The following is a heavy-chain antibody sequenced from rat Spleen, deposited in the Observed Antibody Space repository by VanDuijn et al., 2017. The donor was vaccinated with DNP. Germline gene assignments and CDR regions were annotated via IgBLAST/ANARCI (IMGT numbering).Heavy chain of an antibody. CDR2: ISPSGGST. V-gene: IGHV5S13*01. Sequence: EVQLVESGGGLVQPGRSLKLSCAASGFPFSNYGMAWVRQSPPKGLEWVASISPSGGSTYYRDSVNGRFTVSRDNAKSSLYRQMDSLRSEDTATYYCARDTTGSWGQGVMVTVSS. CDR3: ARDTTGS. J-gene: IGHJ2*01. D-gene: IGHD1-7*01. CDR1: GFPFSNYG.